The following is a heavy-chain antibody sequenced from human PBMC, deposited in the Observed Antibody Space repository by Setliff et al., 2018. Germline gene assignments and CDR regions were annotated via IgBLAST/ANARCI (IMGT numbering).Heavy chain of an antibody. D-gene: IGHD2-15*01. J-gene: IGHJ4*02. Sequence: ASVKVSCKASGFTFTSYYMHWVRQAPGQGLEWMGIINPSGGSTSYAQKFQGRVTMTRDTSTSTVYMELSSLRSEDTAVYYCAREAKRNVVVVVAATPVYWGQGTLVTRLL. CDR2: INPSGGST. CDR1: GFTFTSYY. V-gene: IGHV1-46*01. CDR3: AREAKRNVVVVVAATPVY.